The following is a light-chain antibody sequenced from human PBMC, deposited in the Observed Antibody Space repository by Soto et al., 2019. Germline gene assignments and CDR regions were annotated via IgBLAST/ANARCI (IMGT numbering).Light chain of an antibody. CDR3: SSYGGSNV. V-gene: IGLV2-8*01. J-gene: IGLJ1*01. CDR2: EVN. CDR1: SSNVGGYNY. Sequence: SMLTQPPSASGSPGQSVAISCTGTSSNVGGYNYVSWYQQHPGKAPKLLIYEVNKRPSGVPDRFSGSKSGNTASLTVSGLQADDEADYYCSSYGGSNVFGTGTKVTVL.